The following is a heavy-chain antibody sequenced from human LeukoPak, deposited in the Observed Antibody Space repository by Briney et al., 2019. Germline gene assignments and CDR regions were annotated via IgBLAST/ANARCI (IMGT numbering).Heavy chain of an antibody. J-gene: IGHJ3*02. D-gene: IGHD1-26*01. Sequence: GASVKVSCKASGYTFTSYYMHWVRQAPGQGLEWMGIINPSGGSTSYAQKFQGRVTMTRDTSTSTVYMELSSLRSEDTAVYYCATPRRIVGATYAFDIWGQGTMVTVSS. V-gene: IGHV1-46*01. CDR3: ATPRRIVGATYAFDI. CDR2: INPSGGST. CDR1: GYTFTSYY.